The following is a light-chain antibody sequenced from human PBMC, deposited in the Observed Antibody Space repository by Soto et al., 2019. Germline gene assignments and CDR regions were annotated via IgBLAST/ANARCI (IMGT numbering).Light chain of an antibody. Sequence: DVVMTQSPLSLPVTLGQPASISCRSSQSLIHSDGDTYLNWFQQRPGQSPRRLIYKVSDRDSGVPARFSGSGCGTDFPLKISRVEAEDVGVYSCMQGTHWPWTFGQGTEGEIK. CDR1: QSLIHSDGDTY. CDR2: KVS. J-gene: IGKJ1*01. V-gene: IGKV2-30*02. CDR3: MQGTHWPWT.